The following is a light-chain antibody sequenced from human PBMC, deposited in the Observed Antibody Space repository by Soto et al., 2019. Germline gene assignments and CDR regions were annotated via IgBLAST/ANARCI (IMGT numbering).Light chain of an antibody. CDR2: DVT. CDR3: CSYGATYTYV. CDR1: GSDVGNYNY. Sequence: QSALTQPRSVSGSPGQSVTISCTGTGSDVGNYNYVSWFQQHPGKAPKLMIYDVTKRPSGVPDRFSGSKSGNTASLTISGLQAEDEAGYYCCSYGATYTYVFGTGTKVTVL. V-gene: IGLV2-11*01. J-gene: IGLJ1*01.